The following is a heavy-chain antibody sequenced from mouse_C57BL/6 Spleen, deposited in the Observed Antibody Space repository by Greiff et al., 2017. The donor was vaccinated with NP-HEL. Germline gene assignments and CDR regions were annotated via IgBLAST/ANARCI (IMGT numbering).Heavy chain of an antibody. V-gene: IGHV1-4*01. Sequence: LVESGAELARPGASVKMSCKASGYTFTSYTMHWVKQRPGQGLEWIGYINPSSGYTKYNQKFKDKATLTADKSSSTAYMQLSSLTSEDSAVYYCARGGYYAMDYWGQGTSVTVSS. CDR3: ARGGYYAMDY. CDR1: GYTFTSYT. J-gene: IGHJ4*01. CDR2: INPSSGYT.